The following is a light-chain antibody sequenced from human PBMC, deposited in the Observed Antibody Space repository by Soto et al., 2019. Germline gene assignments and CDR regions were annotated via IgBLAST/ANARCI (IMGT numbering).Light chain of an antibody. J-gene: IGKJ4*01. CDR1: QSISSY. CDR3: QQSYSTPLT. CDR2: AAS. Sequence: DIQMTHSPSSLSASVGDRVTITCRASQSISSYLNWYQQKPGKAPKLLIYAASSLQSGVPSRFSGSGSGTDFTLTISSLQPEDFATYYCQQSYSTPLTFGGGTKV. V-gene: IGKV1-39*01.